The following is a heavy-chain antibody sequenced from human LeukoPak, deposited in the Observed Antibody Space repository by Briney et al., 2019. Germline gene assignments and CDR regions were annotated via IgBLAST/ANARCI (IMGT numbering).Heavy chain of an antibody. CDR1: GFTFDDYG. CDR2: INWNGGST. CDR3: ARDGSDSSGYGLDY. J-gene: IGHJ4*02. Sequence: GGSLRLSCAASGFTFDDYGTSWVRQAPGKGLEWVSGINWNGGSTGYADSVKGRFTISRDNAKNSLYLQMNSLRAEDTALYYCARDGSDSSGYGLDYWGQGTLVTVSS. D-gene: IGHD3-22*01. V-gene: IGHV3-20*04.